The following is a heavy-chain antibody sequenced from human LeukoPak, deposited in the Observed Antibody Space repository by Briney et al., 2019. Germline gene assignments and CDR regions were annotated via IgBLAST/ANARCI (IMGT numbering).Heavy chain of an antibody. CDR2: MNPNSGNT. J-gene: IGHJ6*02. V-gene: IGHV1-8*01. Sequence: ASVKVSCKASGYTFTSYDINWVRQATGQGLEWMGWMNPNSGNTGYAQKFQGRVTMTRNTSISTAYMELSSLRSEDTAVYYCVRVPDPRRFYYYYGMDVWGQGTTVTVSS. CDR3: VRVPDPRRFYYYYGMDV. CDR1: GYTFTSYD.